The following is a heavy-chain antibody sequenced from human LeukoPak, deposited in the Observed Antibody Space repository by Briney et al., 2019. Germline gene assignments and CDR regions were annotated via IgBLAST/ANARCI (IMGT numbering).Heavy chain of an antibody. V-gene: IGHV3-23*01. J-gene: IGHJ4*02. CDR2: ISTTGGYT. Sequence: GGSLRLSCVGSGFTFSTYDMGWVRQAPGKGLEWVSAISTTGGYTEDADSVKGRFTISRDNSQNTLFLQMHSLRAEDTAVYYCAKKPATIKFPFDIWGQGTLVTVSP. CDR3: AKKPATIKFPFDI. D-gene: IGHD5-24*01. CDR1: GFTFSTYD.